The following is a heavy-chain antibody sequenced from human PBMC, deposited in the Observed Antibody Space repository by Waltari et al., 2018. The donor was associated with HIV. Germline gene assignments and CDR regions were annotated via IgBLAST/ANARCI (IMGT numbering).Heavy chain of an antibody. CDR3: TTGLGYLDAFDI. J-gene: IGHJ3*02. CDR2: IKSKTDGGTT. D-gene: IGHD3-22*01. CDR1: GFTFSNAW. Sequence: EVQLVESGGGLVKPGGSLRLSCAASGFTFSNAWMCWVRQAPGKGLKWVGRIKSKTDGGTTDYAAPVKGRFTISRDDSKNTLYLQMNSLKTEDTAVYYCTTGLGYLDAFDIWGQGTMVTVSS. V-gene: IGHV3-15*01.